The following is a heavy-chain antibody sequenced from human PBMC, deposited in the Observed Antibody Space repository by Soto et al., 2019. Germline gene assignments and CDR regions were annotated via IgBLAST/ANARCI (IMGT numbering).Heavy chain of an antibody. D-gene: IGHD4-17*01. CDR3: GRSHGAGSY. V-gene: IGHV3-11*01. CDR1: GFTSIDYY. Sequence: GGSLRLSXVASGFTSIDYYMNWVRQAPGKGLEWISYISSTGKNIYYSDSVKGRFIVSRDNAKNSLFLQMNSLTADDTAVYYCGRSHGAGSYLGQGTRVTVTS. CDR2: ISSTGKNI. J-gene: IGHJ4*02.